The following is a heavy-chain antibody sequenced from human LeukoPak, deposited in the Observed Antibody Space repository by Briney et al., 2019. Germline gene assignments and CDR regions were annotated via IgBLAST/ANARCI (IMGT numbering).Heavy chain of an antibody. Sequence: SETLSLTCTVSGGSISSSSYYWGWIRQPPGKGLEWIGSIYYSGSTYYNPSLKSRVTISVDTSKNQFSLKLSSVTAADTAMYYCATTLAVAGTRWFDPWGQGTLVTVSS. V-gene: IGHV4-39*01. D-gene: IGHD6-19*01. CDR2: IYYSGST. CDR1: GGSISSSSYY. CDR3: ATTLAVAGTRWFDP. J-gene: IGHJ5*02.